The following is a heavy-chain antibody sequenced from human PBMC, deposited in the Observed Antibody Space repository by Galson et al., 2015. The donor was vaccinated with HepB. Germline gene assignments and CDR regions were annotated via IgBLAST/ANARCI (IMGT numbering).Heavy chain of an antibody. Sequence: QVQLQESGPGLVKPSETLSLTCALSGGSIRKIHWWNWVRQPPGKGLEWIAEISHSGSANYNPSLRGRVIISIDKSRSSFSLTLVSVIAADTAVYYCARSHGLTNAFDMWGRGTMVTVSS. J-gene: IGHJ3*02. D-gene: IGHD4-17*01. CDR2: ISHSGSA. V-gene: IGHV4-4*02. CDR3: ARSHGLTNAFDM. CDR1: GGSIRKIHW.